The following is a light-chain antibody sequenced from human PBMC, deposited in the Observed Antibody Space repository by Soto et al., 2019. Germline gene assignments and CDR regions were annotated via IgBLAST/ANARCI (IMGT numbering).Light chain of an antibody. CDR1: QSVNNY. CDR2: DAS. J-gene: IGKJ3*01. V-gene: IGKV3-11*01. CDR3: QHRNNRPFS. Sequence: EIVFTQSAATLSFSPVERATLSCRASQSVNNYLAWYQQRPGQAPRLLIYDASYRATGIPARFSGSGSGTDFTLTISSLEPEDFAVYYCQHRNNRPFSFGPGTKVDIK.